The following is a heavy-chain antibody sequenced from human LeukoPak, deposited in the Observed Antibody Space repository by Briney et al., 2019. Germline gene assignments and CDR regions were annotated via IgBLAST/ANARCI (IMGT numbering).Heavy chain of an antibody. CDR1: GFTFSSYW. J-gene: IGHJ4*02. V-gene: IGHV3-74*01. CDR3: GREIQAPGKTLEY. Sequence: GGSLRLSCAASGFTFSSYWMHWVRQAPGKGLVWVSRISSDGSSTTYADSVKGRFTISRDNAKNTLYLQMNSLRGEDTAVYYCGREIQAPGKTLEYWGQGTLVTVSS. CDR2: ISSDGSST.